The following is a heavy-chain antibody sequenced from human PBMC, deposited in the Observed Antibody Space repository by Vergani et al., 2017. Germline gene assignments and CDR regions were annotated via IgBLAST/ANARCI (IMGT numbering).Heavy chain of an antibody. V-gene: IGHV5-51*01. CDR3: ARSNLYYYDSSGYDY. CDR2: IYPGDSDT. Sequence: EVQLVQSGAEVKKPGDSLKISCKGSGYSFTSYWIGWVRQMPGKCLEWMGIIYPGDSDTRYSSSFQGQVTISADKSISIAYLQWSSLKASDTAMYYCARSNLYYYDSSGYDYWGQGTLVTVSS. J-gene: IGHJ4*02. D-gene: IGHD3-22*01. CDR1: GYSFTSYW.